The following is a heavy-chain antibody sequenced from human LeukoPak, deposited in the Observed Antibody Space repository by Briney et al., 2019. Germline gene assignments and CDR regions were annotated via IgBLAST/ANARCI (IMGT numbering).Heavy chain of an antibody. Sequence: GGSLRLSCAASGFTFSSYAMSWVRQAPGKGLEWVSPISGSGGGTYYADSVKGRFTISRDNSKNTLYLQMNSPRAADTAPYYCAKDKLAYCSAGSCYYLAYWGQGTLVRVSS. J-gene: IGHJ4*02. D-gene: IGHD2-15*01. CDR2: ISGSGGGT. CDR1: GFTFSSYA. CDR3: AKDKLAYCSAGSCYYLAY. V-gene: IGHV3-23*01.